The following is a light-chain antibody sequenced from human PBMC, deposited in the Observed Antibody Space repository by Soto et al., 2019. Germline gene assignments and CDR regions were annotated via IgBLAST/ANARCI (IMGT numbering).Light chain of an antibody. V-gene: IGKV1-5*01. J-gene: IGKJ1*01. CDR3: QQYRTYS. CDR2: HAS. CDR1: QSISTW. Sequence: IQLTQSPSTLPASVGDRVTLTCRASQSISTWLAWYQQKPGTAPKHLIYHASILETAVPSRFSGNGSGTEFTLTISSLQPGDFATYYCQQYRTYSFGQGTKVDNK.